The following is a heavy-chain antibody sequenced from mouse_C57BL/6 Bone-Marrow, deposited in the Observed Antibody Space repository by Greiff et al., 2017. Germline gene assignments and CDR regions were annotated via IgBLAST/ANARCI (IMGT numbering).Heavy chain of an antibody. CDR1: GFTFSSYA. Sequence: EVNVVESGGGLVKPGGSLKLSCAASGFTFSSYAMSWVRQTPEKRLEWVATISDGGSYTYYPDNVKGRFTISRDNAKNNLYLQMSHRKSEDTAMYYCAGTGHYFDYWGQGTTLTVSS. J-gene: IGHJ2*01. CDR3: AGTGHYFDY. D-gene: IGHD4-1*01. V-gene: IGHV5-4*03. CDR2: ISDGGSYT.